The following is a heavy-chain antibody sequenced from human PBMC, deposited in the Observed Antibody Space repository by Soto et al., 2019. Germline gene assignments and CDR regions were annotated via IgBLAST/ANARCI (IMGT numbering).Heavy chain of an antibody. CDR2: ISHDGSKT. CDR1: GFTFSSYG. J-gene: IGHJ6*02. D-gene: IGHD1-26*01. V-gene: IGHV3-30*18. Sequence: QVPLVESGGGVIQPGRSLRLSCAASGFTFSSYGMHWVRQAPGKGLEWVAVISHDGSKTYYADSVKGRFTFSRDNSKNTLYLQMNSLRPEDTAVYYCAKVSLGVGATMYYYGMDVWGQGTTVTVSS. CDR3: AKVSLGVGATMYYYGMDV.